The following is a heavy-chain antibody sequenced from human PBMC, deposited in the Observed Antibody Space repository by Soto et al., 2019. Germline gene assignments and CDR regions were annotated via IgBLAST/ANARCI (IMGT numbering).Heavy chain of an antibody. CDR2: IYYSGST. Sequence: AETLALTCAVYGGSFSSSSYYWGWIRQPPGKGLEWIGSIYYSGSTYYNPSLKSRVTISVDTSKNQFSLKLSSVTAADTAVYYCAGNILTGYKSFDYWGQGTLVTV. J-gene: IGHJ4*02. D-gene: IGHD3-9*01. V-gene: IGHV4-39*01. CDR1: GGSFSSSSYY. CDR3: AGNILTGYKSFDY.